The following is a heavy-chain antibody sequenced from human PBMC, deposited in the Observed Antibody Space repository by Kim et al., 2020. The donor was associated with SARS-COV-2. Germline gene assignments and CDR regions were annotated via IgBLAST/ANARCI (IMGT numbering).Heavy chain of an antibody. CDR2: IIYRSRST. Sequence: SETLSLTCAVSGGSFSSYYWRWFGQPPGEGLVWFVEIIYRSRSTNYNPSLKSRATISVDKSKNQFFLQLSSVTAADTAVYYCRRSQRYNESDYDYWRQVT. CDR1: GGSFSSYY. D-gene: IGHD1-26*01. J-gene: IGHJ4*02. CDR3: RRSQRYNESDYDY. V-gene: IGHV4-34*01.